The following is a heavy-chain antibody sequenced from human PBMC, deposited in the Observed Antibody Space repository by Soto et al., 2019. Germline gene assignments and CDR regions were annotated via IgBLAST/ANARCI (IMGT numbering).Heavy chain of an antibody. J-gene: IGHJ5*02. V-gene: IGHV4-61*01. CDR3: ARRNSGCNWLDP. Sequence: QVQLQESGPGLVKPSETLSLTCIVSGASVTTPTYYWTWIRQPPGQGLEWIGYISNSGSTNYNPSRKRRITISADTYKNQFSLKLTFVSAADTAVYCWARRNSGCNWLDPWGQLTLVTVS. CDR1: GASVTTPTYY. D-gene: IGHD2-21*01. CDR2: ISNSGST.